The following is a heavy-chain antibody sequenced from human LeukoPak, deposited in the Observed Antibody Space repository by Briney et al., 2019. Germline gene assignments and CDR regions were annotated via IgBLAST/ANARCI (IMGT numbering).Heavy chain of an antibody. CDR1: GFTFSTYS. Sequence: GGSLRLSCAASGFTFSTYSMNWVRQAPGRGLEWLSYIRSSGTTTYYADSVKGRFTISRDNAKNLLFLQMNSLRAEDTAVYYCAKVMPPGRIRFYSYYMDVWGKGTTVTVS. CDR3: AKVMPPGRIRFYSYYMDV. V-gene: IGHV3-48*04. CDR2: IRSSGTTT. D-gene: IGHD2-15*01. J-gene: IGHJ6*03.